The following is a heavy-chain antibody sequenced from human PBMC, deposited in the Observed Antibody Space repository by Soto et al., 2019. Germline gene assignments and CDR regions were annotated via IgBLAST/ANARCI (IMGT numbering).Heavy chain of an antibody. Sequence: EVQLVESGGGLVKPGGSLRLSCAASGFTFSSYSMNWVRQAPGKGLEWVSSISSSSSYIYYADSVKGRFTISRDNAKNSLYLQMNSLRAEDTAVYYCASTNDYGGNFHYWGQGTLVTVSS. CDR2: ISSSSSYI. J-gene: IGHJ4*02. CDR3: ASTNDYGGNFHY. D-gene: IGHD4-17*01. V-gene: IGHV3-21*01. CDR1: GFTFSSYS.